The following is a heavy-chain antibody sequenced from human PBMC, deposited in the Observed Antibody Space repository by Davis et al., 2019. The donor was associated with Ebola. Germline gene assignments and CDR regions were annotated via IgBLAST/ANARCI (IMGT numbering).Heavy chain of an antibody. CDR1: GFTFSSYA. CDR2: ISGSGGST. CDR3: AKRGKVELALDY. J-gene: IGHJ4*02. Sequence: PGGSLRLSCAASGFTFSSYAMSWVRQAPGKGLEWVSAISGSGGSTYYADSVKGRLTISRDNANNTLYLQMNNLRAEDTAVYYCAKRGKVELALDYWGQGTLVTISS. D-gene: IGHD3-16*01. V-gene: IGHV3-23*01.